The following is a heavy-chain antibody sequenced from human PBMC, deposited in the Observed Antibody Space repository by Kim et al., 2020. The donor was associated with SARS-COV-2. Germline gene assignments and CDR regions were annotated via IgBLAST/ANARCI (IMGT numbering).Heavy chain of an antibody. CDR3: VARYYYGSGRSY. J-gene: IGHJ4*02. CDR2: ISSNGGST. V-gene: IGHV3-64*01. Sequence: GGSLRLSCAASGFTFSSYAMHWVRQAPGKGLEYVSAISSNGGSTYYANSVKGRFTISRDNSKNTLYLQMGSLRAEDMAVYYCVARYYYGSGRSYWGQGTLVTVSS. D-gene: IGHD3-10*01. CDR1: GFTFSSYA.